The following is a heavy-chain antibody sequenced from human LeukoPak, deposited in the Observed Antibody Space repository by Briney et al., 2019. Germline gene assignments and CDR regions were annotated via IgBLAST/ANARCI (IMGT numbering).Heavy chain of an antibody. CDR3: AARIAAAGTPEAPYFDY. J-gene: IGHJ4*02. CDR2: IYYSGST. CDR1: GGSISSYY. V-gene: IGHV4-59*08. D-gene: IGHD6-13*01. Sequence: SETLSLTCTVSGGSISSYYWSWIRQPLGKGLEWLGDIYYSGSTNYNPSLKSRVTISVETSKNQFSLKLSSVTAADTAGYYCAARIAAAGTPEAPYFDYWGQGTLVTVSS.